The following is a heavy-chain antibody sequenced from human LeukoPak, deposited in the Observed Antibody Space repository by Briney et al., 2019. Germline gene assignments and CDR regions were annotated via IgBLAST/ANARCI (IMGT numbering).Heavy chain of an antibody. V-gene: IGHV3-30*02. D-gene: IGHD3-22*01. Sequence: GGSLRLSCAASGFTFSSYGMHWVRQAPGKGLEWVAFIRYDGSNKYYADSVEGRFTISRDNSKNTLYLQMNSLRAEDTAVYYCAKDPRVYGSSGYYYYFDYWGQGTLVTVSS. CDR3: AKDPRVYGSSGYYYYFDY. CDR1: GFTFSSYG. CDR2: IRYDGSNK. J-gene: IGHJ4*02.